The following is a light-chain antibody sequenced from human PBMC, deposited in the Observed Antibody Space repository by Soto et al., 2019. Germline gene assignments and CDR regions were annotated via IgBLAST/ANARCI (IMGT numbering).Light chain of an antibody. CDR1: SSDDGGYNL. V-gene: IGLV2-14*03. Sequence: QSALAHLASVFGSPGQSINISCTGTSSDDGGYNLVSSYQQHPGKAPKLMNYEISNRPSGSSNRFSGSKSGNTASVTISGLQPEGEAGYYCSSYSSSSTVVFGTGTKVTV. CDR3: SSYSSSSTVV. CDR2: EIS. J-gene: IGLJ1*01.